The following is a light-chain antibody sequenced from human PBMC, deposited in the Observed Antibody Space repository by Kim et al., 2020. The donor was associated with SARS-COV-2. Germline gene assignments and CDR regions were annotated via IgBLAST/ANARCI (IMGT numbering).Light chain of an antibody. CDR2: DVG. J-gene: IGLJ1*01. CDR3: SSYTSSSTLYV. V-gene: IGLV2-14*03. Sequence: SISDSCTGNSSDVGGYNYVTWYQQHTGKAPKLMIYDVGNRPSGVSNRLAGSKSGNTASLTISGLQAEDEADYYCSSYTSSSTLYVFGTGTKVTVL. CDR1: SSDVGGYNY.